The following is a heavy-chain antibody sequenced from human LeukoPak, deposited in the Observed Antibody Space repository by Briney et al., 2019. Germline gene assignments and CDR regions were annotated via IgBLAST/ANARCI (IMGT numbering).Heavy chain of an antibody. CDR3: ARGLRGYSYGYVPWELSNYMDV. Sequence: SGTLSLTCAVSGGSISSSNWWSWVRQPPGKGLEWIGEIYHSGRTNYNPSLKSRVTISVDTSKNQFSLKLSSVTAADTAVYYCARGLRGYSYGYVPWELSNYMDVWGKGTTVTISS. CDR1: GGSISSSNW. D-gene: IGHD5-18*01. J-gene: IGHJ6*03. CDR2: IYHSGRT. V-gene: IGHV4-4*02.